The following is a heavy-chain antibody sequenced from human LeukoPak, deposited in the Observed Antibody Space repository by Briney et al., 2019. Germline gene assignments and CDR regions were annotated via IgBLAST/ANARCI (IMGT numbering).Heavy chain of an antibody. CDR1: GGSISSGSYY. CDR2: IYTSGST. V-gene: IGHV4-61*02. Sequence: SQTLSLTCTVSGGSISSGSYYWSWIRQPAGKGLEWIGRIYTSGSTNYNPSLKSRVTISVDTSKNQFSLKLSSVTAADTAVYYCAREDSSGWNVSWYYYYMDVWGKGTTATVSS. D-gene: IGHD6-19*01. J-gene: IGHJ6*03. CDR3: AREDSSGWNVSWYYYYMDV.